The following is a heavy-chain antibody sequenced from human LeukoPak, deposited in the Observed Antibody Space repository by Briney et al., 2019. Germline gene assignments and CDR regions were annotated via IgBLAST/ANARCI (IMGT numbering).Heavy chain of an antibody. J-gene: IGHJ6*03. V-gene: IGHV3-15*01. D-gene: IGHD2/OR15-2a*01. CDR1: GFTFSNSW. CDR2: IKSKTEGGTT. Sequence: GGSLRLSCAASGFTFSNSWMNWVRQAPGKGLEWVGRIKSKTEGGTTDYAAPVKGRFTISRDDSKNTLYVQMNSLKTEDTAVYYGTTLNGARRTTFMDVWGKGTTVTVSS. CDR3: TTLNGARRTTFMDV.